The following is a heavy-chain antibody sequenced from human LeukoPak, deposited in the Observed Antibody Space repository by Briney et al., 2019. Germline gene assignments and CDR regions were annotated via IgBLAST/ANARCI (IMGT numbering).Heavy chain of an antibody. CDR2: INHSGST. V-gene: IGHV4-34*01. J-gene: IGHJ4*02. CDR3: ASRGSVVVIGFFDY. CDR1: GGSFSGYY. Sequence: PSETLSVTCAVYGGSFSGYYWSWIRQPQGKGLEWIGEINHSGSTNYNPSLKSRVTISVDTSKNQFSLKLSSVTAADTAVYYCASRGSVVVIGFFDYWGQGTLVTVSS. D-gene: IGHD3-22*01.